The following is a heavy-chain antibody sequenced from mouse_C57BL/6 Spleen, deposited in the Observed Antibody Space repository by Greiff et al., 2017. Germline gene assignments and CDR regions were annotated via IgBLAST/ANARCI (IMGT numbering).Heavy chain of an antibody. V-gene: IGHV1-74*01. Sequence: QVQLQQPGAELVKPGASVKVSCKASGYTFTSYWMHWVKQRPGQGLEWIGRIHPYDSDTNYNQKFKGKATVTVDKSSSTAYMQLSSLTSEDSAVYYCTRSCESDSGGDLDYWGQGTTLTVAS. J-gene: IGHJ2*01. CDR3: TRSCESDSGGDLDY. D-gene: IGHD3-2*01. CDR1: GYTFTSYW. CDR2: IHPYDSDT.